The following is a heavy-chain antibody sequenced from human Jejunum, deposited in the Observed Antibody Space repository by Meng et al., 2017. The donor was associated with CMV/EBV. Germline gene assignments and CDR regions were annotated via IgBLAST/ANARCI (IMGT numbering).Heavy chain of an antibody. CDR1: FRGND. CDR2: ISSSGSVV. V-gene: IGHV3-48*03. J-gene: IGHJ4*02. CDR3: ARDRFFGDDGSGAYFHDY. D-gene: IGHD3-10*01. Sequence: FRGNDMNWVRQAPGKGLEWVASISSSGSVVQYAESVKGRFVVSRDNAKKSLYLQMSSLRAEDTAVYYCARDRFFGDDGSGAYFHDYWGQGTLVTVSS.